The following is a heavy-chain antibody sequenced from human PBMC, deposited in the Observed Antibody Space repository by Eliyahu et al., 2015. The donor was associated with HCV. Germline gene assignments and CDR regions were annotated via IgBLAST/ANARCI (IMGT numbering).Heavy chain of an antibody. D-gene: IGHD2-21*02. J-gene: IGHJ4*02. CDR1: GYSFTSYW. CDR2: IYPGDSDT. V-gene: IGHV5-51*01. Sequence: EVQLVQSGAEVKKPGXSLKISCKGSGYSFTSYWXGWVRQMPGKGPEWMGIIYPGDSDTRYSPSFQGQVTISADKSISTAYLQWSSLKASDTAMYYCASTFYCGGDCYTPFDYWGQGTLVTVSS. CDR3: ASTFYCGGDCYTPFDY.